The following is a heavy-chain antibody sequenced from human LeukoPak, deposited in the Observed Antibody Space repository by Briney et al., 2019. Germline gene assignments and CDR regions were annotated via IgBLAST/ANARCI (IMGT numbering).Heavy chain of an antibody. J-gene: IGHJ6*03. CDR2: INPSGGST. D-gene: IGHD3-10*01. V-gene: IGHV1-46*01. CDR3: ARDGYYYGSGSYYYYMDV. CDR1: GYTFTRYY. Sequence: ASVRVSCKASGYTFTRYYMHWVRQAPGQGLEWMGTINPSGGSTSYAQQFQGRVTMTRDTSTSTVYMELSSLRSEDTAVYYCARDGYYYGSGSYYYYMDVWGRGTTVTVSS.